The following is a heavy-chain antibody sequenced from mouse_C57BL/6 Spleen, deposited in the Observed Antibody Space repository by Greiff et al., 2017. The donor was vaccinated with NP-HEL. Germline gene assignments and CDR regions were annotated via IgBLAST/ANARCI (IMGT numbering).Heavy chain of an antibody. J-gene: IGHJ1*03. D-gene: IGHD1-1*01. CDR2: IYPGDGDT. CDR1: GYAFSSSW. CDR3: VYYYGSSYGYFDV. Sequence: QVQLQQSGPELVKPGASVKISCKASGYAFSSSWMNWVKQRPGKGLEWIGRIYPGDGDTNYNGKFKGKATLTADKSSSTAYMQLSSLTSEDSAVYFCVYYYGSSYGYFDVWGTGTTVTVSS. V-gene: IGHV1-82*01.